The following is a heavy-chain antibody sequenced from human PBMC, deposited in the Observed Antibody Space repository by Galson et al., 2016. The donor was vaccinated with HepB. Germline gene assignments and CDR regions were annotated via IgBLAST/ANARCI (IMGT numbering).Heavy chain of an antibody. CDR2: ISINNGNT. D-gene: IGHD1-1*01. CDR3: ARDFYEWNEFRFDP. V-gene: IGHV1-18*04. CDR1: GYTFSSYG. J-gene: IGHJ5*02. Sequence: SVKVSCKASGYTFSSYGISWVRQAPGQGLEWMGWISINNGNTNYAQKFQGRITMTTDTAANIVYLELKSLESDDTAMYYCARDFYEWNEFRFDPLGQGNLVIVSS.